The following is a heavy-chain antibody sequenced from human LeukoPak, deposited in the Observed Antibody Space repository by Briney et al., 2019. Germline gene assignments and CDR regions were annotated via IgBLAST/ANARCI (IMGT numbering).Heavy chain of an antibody. V-gene: IGHV3-23*01. CDR3: AKEGYSRHYFDY. D-gene: IGHD2-15*01. CDR1: GFTSSSYW. CDR2: ISGSGGST. J-gene: IGHJ4*02. Sequence: GGSLRLSCAASGFTSSSYWMTWVRQAPGKGLEWVSAISGSGGSTYYADSVKGRFTISRDNSKNTLYLQMNSLRAEDTAVYYCAKEGYSRHYFDYWGQGTLVTVSS.